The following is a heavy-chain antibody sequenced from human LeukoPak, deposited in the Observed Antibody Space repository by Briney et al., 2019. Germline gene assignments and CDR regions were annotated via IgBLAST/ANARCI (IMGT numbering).Heavy chain of an antibody. CDR1: GLTVTNNY. D-gene: IGHD4-17*01. Sequence: GGSLRLSCAASGLTVTNNYWNWVRQPPGKGPEWILLIHTNGDTQYANSVKGRFTFSRDNSKNTLYLQMNSLRAEDTAIYYCVYGDYPLTYWGQGTLVSVSS. J-gene: IGHJ4*02. V-gene: IGHV3-66*01. CDR3: VYGDYPLTY. CDR2: IHTNGDT.